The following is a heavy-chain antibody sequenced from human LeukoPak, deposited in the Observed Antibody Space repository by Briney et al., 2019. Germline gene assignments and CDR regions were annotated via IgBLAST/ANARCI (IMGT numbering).Heavy chain of an antibody. D-gene: IGHD2-2*01. CDR2: INHSGST. CDR3: ARGDCSSTTCFHYYFDY. J-gene: IGHJ4*02. CDR1: GGSFSGYY. V-gene: IGHV4-34*01. Sequence: SETLSLTCAVYGGSFSGYYWTWIRQPPGKGLEWIGEINHSGSTNYNPSLKSRVTMSVDTSKNQFSLKLSSVTAADTAVYFCARGDCSSTTCFHYYFDYWGQGTLVTVSS.